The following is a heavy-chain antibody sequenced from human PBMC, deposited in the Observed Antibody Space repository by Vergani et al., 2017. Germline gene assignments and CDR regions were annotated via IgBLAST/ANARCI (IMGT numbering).Heavy chain of an antibody. CDR1: GGSISSGGYY. V-gene: IGHV4-31*03. D-gene: IGHD3-10*01. CDR2: IYYSGST. J-gene: IGHJ5*02. Sequence: QVQLQESGPGLVKPSQTLSLTCTVSGGSISSGGYYWSWIRQHPGKGLEWIGYIYYSGSTYYNPSLKSRVTISVDTSKNQFSLKLSSVTAADTAVYYCAGDITPRRRDKGFGDEFWFDPWGQGTLVTVSS. CDR3: AGDITPRRRDKGFGDEFWFDP.